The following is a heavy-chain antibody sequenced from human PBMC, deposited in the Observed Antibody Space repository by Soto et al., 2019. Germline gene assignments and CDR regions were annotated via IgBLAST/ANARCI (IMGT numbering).Heavy chain of an antibody. J-gene: IGHJ4*02. CDR3: VRYPEGGSLDY. D-gene: IGHD6-25*01. Sequence: EVQLVESGGGLVQPGGSLKLSCAASGFMFSGSAIHWVRQASGKGLEWVSRIKSRADNYATGYAASVKGRFTISRDDSKNTAYLQMNSLRTDDTAVYYCVRYPEGGSLDYWGKGTLVTVSS. CDR1: GFMFSGSA. V-gene: IGHV3-73*02. CDR2: IKSRADNYAT.